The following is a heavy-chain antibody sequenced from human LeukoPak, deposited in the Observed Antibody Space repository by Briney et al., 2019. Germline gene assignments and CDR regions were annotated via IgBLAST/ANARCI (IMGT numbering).Heavy chain of an antibody. CDR2: IKQDGSEN. CDR3: AREDTAMADAFDI. J-gene: IGHJ3*02. D-gene: IGHD5-18*01. CDR1: GFTFSNYW. V-gene: IGHV3-7*01. Sequence: GGSLRLSCAASGFTFSNYWMSWVRQAPGKGLEWVANIKQDGSENYYVDSVKGRFTVSRDDAKNTLYLQMNSLRAEDTAVYYCAREDTAMADAFDIWGQGTMVTVSS.